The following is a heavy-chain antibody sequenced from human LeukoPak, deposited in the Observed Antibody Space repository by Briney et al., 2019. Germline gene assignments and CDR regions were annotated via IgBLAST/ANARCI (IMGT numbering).Heavy chain of an antibody. V-gene: IGHV3-74*01. CDR2: INSDGSST. CDR1: GFTFSSYW. CDR3: AKNRGAGSHYYYHMNV. D-gene: IGHD1-26*01. J-gene: IGHJ6*03. Sequence: GGSLRLSCEASGFTFSSYWMAWVRQAPGKGLVWVSRINSDGSSTSYADSVKGRFTISTDNAKNTLYLQMNSLRAEDTAVYYCAKNRGAGSHYYYHMNVWGKGTTVTVSS.